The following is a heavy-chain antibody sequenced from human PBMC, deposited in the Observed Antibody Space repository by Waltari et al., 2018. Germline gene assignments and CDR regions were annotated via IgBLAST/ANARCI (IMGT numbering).Heavy chain of an antibody. D-gene: IGHD3-16*01. Sequence: EVQLVESGGGLVQPGGSLRLSCAASGFTFSSYWMHWVRQAPVKGLVWVSRINSYGSSTSYADSVNGRFTISRYNAKNTLYLQMNSLRAEDTAVYYCARDRIGGAFDIWGQGTMVTVSS. CDR1: GFTFSSYW. V-gene: IGHV3-74*01. CDR3: ARDRIGGAFDI. J-gene: IGHJ3*02. CDR2: INSYGSST.